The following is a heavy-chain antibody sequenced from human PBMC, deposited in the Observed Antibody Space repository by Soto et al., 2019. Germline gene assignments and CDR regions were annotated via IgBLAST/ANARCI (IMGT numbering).Heavy chain of an antibody. V-gene: IGHV3-15*07. CDR1: GFTFSNAW. D-gene: IGHD3-3*01. J-gene: IGHJ4*02. CDR2: IKSKTDGGTT. CDR3: TTEDYDFWSGYYTSPHY. Sequence: GGSLRLSCAASGFTFSNAWMNWVRQAPGKGLEWVGRIKSKTDGGTTDYAAPVKGRFTISRDDSKNTLYLQMNSLKTEDTAVYYCTTEDYDFWSGYYTSPHYWGQGTLVTVSS.